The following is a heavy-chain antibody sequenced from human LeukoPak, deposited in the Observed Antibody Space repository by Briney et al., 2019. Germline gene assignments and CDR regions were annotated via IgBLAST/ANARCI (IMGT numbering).Heavy chain of an antibody. CDR3: TRRATGFDD. J-gene: IGHJ4*02. CDR2: MGKTAGDT. V-gene: IGHV3-13*04. Sequence: GGSLSLSCAASGFTFSTYDMHWVRQAPGKGLEWVSGMGKTAGDTYYSGSVQGRFTISRENAKNSVYLEMNSLRAGDTAVYFCTRRATGFDDWGQGTLVSVSS. D-gene: IGHD1-1*01. CDR1: GFTFSTYD.